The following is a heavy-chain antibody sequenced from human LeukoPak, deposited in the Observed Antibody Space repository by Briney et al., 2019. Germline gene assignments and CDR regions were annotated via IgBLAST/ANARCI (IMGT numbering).Heavy chain of an antibody. D-gene: IGHD1-1*01. CDR2: IYPGGSET. Sequence: GESLKISCEGSGYSFSNYWIGWVRQMPGKGLEWMGIIYPGGSETRYSPSFQGQVTFSVDTSTSTAYLQWASLKASDTAMYYCARRPERGVLDYWGQGTLVTVSS. J-gene: IGHJ4*02. CDR3: ARRPERGVLDY. V-gene: IGHV5-51*01. CDR1: GYSFSNYW.